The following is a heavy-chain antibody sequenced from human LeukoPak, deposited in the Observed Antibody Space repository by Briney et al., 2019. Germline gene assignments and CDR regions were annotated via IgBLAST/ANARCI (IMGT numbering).Heavy chain of an antibody. D-gene: IGHD6-6*01. CDR1: GGSFSGYY. V-gene: IGHV4-34*01. Sequence: SETLSLTCAVYGGSFSGYYWSWIRQPPGKGLEWIEEINHSGRTNYNPSLKSRVTITVDTSKNQFSLKLSSVTAADTAVYYCARGTQRIAARSSRPNWFDPWGQGTLVTVSS. CDR3: ARGTQRIAARSSRPNWFDP. CDR2: INHSGRT. J-gene: IGHJ5*02.